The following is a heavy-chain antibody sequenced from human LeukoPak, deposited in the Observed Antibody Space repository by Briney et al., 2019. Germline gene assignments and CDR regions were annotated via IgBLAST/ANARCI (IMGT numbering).Heavy chain of an antibody. CDR3: AADVPSPLAQIDY. J-gene: IGHJ4*02. CDR1: GFTFSNAW. V-gene: IGHV3-15*01. D-gene: IGHD1-14*01. CDR2: IRADGTT. Sequence: GGSLRLSCAASGFTFSNAWMSWVRQAPGKGLEWDARIRADGTTDYAAPVKGRFTISRDDSMNTLSLQMDSLKTGDTAVYYCAADVPSPLAQIDYWGQGTPVTVSS.